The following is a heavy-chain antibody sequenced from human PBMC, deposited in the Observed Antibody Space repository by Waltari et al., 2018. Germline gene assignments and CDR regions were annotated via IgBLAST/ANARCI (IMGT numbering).Heavy chain of an antibody. Sequence: EVQLVQSGAEVKKPGATVKISCKVSGYTFTDYYMHWVQQAPGKGLEWMGLGDPEDGGTIYAENFQVRVTITADTSTDTAYMELSSRSSEDTAVYYCATDYGGNSWAGWGQGTLVTVSS. D-gene: IGHD4-17*01. J-gene: IGHJ4*02. CDR1: GYTFTDYY. CDR3: ATDYGGNSWAG. V-gene: IGHV1-69-2*01. CDR2: GDPEDGGT.